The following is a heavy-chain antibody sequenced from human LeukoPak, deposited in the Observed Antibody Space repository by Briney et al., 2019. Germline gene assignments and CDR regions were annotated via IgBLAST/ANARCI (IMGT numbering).Heavy chain of an antibody. CDR1: GFRFDDYG. Sequence: GGPLRLSCVASGFRFDDYGMSWVRQAPGKGLDWVSGINWNGGSTGYADSVKGRFTISRDNAKNSLYLRMNSLRAEDTALYYCARGGSTGWYSFDYWGQGTLVTVSS. J-gene: IGHJ4*02. V-gene: IGHV3-20*04. D-gene: IGHD6-19*01. CDR3: ARGGSTGWYSFDY. CDR2: INWNGGST.